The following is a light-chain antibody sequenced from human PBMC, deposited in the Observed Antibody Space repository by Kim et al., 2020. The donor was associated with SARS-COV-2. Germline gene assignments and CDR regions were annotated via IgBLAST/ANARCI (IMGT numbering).Light chain of an antibody. CDR3: SSYTSNSTIV. CDR2: DVS. CDR1: SSDVGGYNY. V-gene: IGLV2-14*03. Sequence: QSALTQPASVSESPGQSITISCTGTSSDVGGYNYVSWYQQHLGKAPKLMIYDVSNRPSGVSNRFSGSKSGNTASLTISGLQAEDEADYYCSSYTSNSTIVFGGGTQLTVL. J-gene: IGLJ3*02.